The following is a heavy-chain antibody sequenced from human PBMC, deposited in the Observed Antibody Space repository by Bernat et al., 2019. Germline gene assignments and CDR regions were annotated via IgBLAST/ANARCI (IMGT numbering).Heavy chain of an antibody. D-gene: IGHD6-19*01. CDR2: ISSSSSYI. CDR3: ARDFSGADYYYYGMDV. Sequence: EVQLVESGGGLVKPGGSLRLSCAASGFTFSSYSMNWVRQAPGKGLEWVSSISSSSSYIYYADSVKGRFTISRDNAKNSLYLQRNSLRAEDTAVYYCARDFSGADYYYYGMDVWGQGTTVTVSS. V-gene: IGHV3-21*01. CDR1: GFTFSSYS. J-gene: IGHJ6*02.